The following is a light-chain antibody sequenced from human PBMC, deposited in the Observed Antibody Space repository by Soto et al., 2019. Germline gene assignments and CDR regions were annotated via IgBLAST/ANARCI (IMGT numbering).Light chain of an antibody. CDR1: QSVSSY. J-gene: IGKJ5*01. CDR2: GAS. V-gene: IGKV3-15*01. Sequence: IVMSQSPATLSVSPGERATLSCRASQSVSSYLAWYQQKPGQAPRLLIYGASTRATGIPARFSGSGSGTEFTLTISSLQSEDFALYYCQQYNNWPPMTFGQGTRLENK. CDR3: QQYNNWPPMT.